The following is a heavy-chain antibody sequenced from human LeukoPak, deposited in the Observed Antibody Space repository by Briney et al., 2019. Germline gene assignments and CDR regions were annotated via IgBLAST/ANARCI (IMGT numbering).Heavy chain of an antibody. J-gene: IGHJ4*02. CDR3: ARVYALRSYYYDSSGPFDY. CDR2: INPNSGGT. D-gene: IGHD3-22*01. Sequence: GASVKVSCKASGYTFTSYYMHWVRQAPGQGLEWMGWINPNSGGTNYAQKFQGRVTMTRDTSISTAYMELSRLRSDDTAVYYCARVYALRSYYYDSSGPFDYWGQGTLVTVSS. V-gene: IGHV1-2*02. CDR1: GYTFTSYY.